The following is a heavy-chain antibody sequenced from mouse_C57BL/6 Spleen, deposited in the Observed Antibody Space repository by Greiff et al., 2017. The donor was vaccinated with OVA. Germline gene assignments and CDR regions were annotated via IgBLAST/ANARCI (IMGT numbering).Heavy chain of an antibody. J-gene: IGHJ4*01. Sequence: QVQLQRPGAELVRPGASVKLSCRASGSTFKSNGIHWVKQRPGQGLEWIGRIYPGNGNTNYNRKFKGKATRTADKSSNTAYMELRSLTSEDTAVYYCARKGGNGAMDYWGQGTSVTVSS. CDR1: GSTFKSNG. D-gene: IGHD2-1*01. CDR2: IYPGNGNT. CDR3: ARKGGNGAMDY. V-gene: IGHV1-81*01.